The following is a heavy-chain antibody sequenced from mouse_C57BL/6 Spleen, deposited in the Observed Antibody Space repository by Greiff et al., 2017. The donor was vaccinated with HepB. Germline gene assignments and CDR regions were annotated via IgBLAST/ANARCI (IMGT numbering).Heavy chain of an antibody. CDR3: ARSHYYGSGPYAMDY. Sequence: QVQLQQPGAELVRPGTSVKLSCKASGYTFTSYWMHWVKQSTGQGLEWIGVIDPSDSYTNYNQKFKGKTTLTVDTSSSTAYMQLSSLTSEDSAVYYCARSHYYGSGPYAMDYWGQGTSVTVSS. D-gene: IGHD1-1*01. CDR2: IDPSDSYT. V-gene: IGHV1-59*01. CDR1: GYTFTSYW. J-gene: IGHJ4*01.